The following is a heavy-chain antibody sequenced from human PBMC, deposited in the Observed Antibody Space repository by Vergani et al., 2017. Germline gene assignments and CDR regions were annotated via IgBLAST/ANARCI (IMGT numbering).Heavy chain of an antibody. CDR2: ISYDGTEK. CDR1: GFSFGNYA. J-gene: IGHJ6*03. V-gene: IGHV3-30-3*01. Sequence: QVKLEESGGGVVQPGRSLRLSCAASGFSFGNYAMHWVRQAPGKGLEWVGVISYDGTEKKYADSVNGRFTISRDNSKNTLYLQMNSLRAEDTAVYYCARDGALARGLYSSSYYYYYMDVWGKGTTVTVSS. D-gene: IGHD6-6*01. CDR3: ARDGALARGLYSSSYYYYYMDV.